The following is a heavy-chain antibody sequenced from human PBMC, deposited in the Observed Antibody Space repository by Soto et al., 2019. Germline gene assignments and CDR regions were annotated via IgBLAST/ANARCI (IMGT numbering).Heavy chain of an antibody. Sequence: GGSLRLSCAASGFTFSSYGMLWVRQAPGKGLEWVAVIWYDGSNKYYADSVKGRFTISRDNSKNTLYLQMNSLRAEDTAVYYCARRHDYSTTIDYWGQGALVTVSS. J-gene: IGHJ4*02. CDR1: GFTFSSYG. D-gene: IGHD4-4*01. CDR2: IWYDGSNK. CDR3: ARRHDYSTTIDY. V-gene: IGHV3-33*01.